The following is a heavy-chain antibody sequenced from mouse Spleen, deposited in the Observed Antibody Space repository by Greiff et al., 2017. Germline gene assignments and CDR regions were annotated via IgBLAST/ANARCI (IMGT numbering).Heavy chain of an antibody. Sequence: DVKLVESGGGLVKPGGSLKLSCAASGFTFSSYAMSWVRQTPEKRLEWVATISSGGSYTYYPDSVKGRFTISRDNAKNTLYLQMSSLRSEDTAMYYCARRGGYDYEFAYWGQGTLVTVSA. CDR3: ARRGGYDYEFAY. J-gene: IGHJ3*01. CDR2: ISSGGSYT. V-gene: IGHV5-9-1*01. CDR1: GFTFSSYA. D-gene: IGHD2-4*01.